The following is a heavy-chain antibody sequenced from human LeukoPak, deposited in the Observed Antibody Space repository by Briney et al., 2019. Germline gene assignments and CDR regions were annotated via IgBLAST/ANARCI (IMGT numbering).Heavy chain of an antibody. CDR2: INPNSGGT. CDR3: ATLGCSSTSCYAYYYYYMDV. D-gene: IGHD2-2*01. V-gene: IGHV1-2*02. Sequence: ASVKVSCKASGYTFTGYYMHWVRQAPGQGLEWMGWINPNSGGTNCAQKFQGRVTMTEDTSTDTAYMELSSLRSEDTAVYYCATLGCSSTSCYAYYYYYMDVWGKGTTVTVSS. CDR1: GYTFTGYY. J-gene: IGHJ6*03.